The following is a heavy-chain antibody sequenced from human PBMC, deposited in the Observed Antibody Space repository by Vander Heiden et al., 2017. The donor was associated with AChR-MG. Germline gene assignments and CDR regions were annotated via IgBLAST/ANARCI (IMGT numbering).Heavy chain of an antibody. D-gene: IGHD3-22*01. CDR2: IIPILGTA. CDR1: AGTFRSHA. V-gene: IGHV1-69*01. Sequence: QVQPVQSGAEVKKPGSPVKVSSTASAGTFRSHAISWVRQAPGQGLEWMGGIIPILGTANYAQKFQGRVTITADESTSTAYMELSSLRSEDTAVYYCARGYYDSSGYYGSYYYYGMDVWGQGTTVTVSS. J-gene: IGHJ6*02. CDR3: ARGYYDSSGYYGSYYYYGMDV.